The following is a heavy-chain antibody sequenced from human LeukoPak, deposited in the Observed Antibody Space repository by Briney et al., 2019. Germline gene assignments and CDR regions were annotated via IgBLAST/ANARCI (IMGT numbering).Heavy chain of an antibody. J-gene: IGHJ6*02. CDR2: IYYSGST. CDR1: GGSISSYY. CDR3: ARAGELWSSSWYGDYYYGMDV. D-gene: IGHD6-13*01. Sequence: SETLSLTCTVSGGSISSYYWSWIRQPPGKGLEWIGYIYYSGSTNYNPSLKSRVTISVDTSKNQFSLKLSSVTAADTAVYYCARAGELWSSSWYGDYYYGMDVWGQGTTVTVPS. V-gene: IGHV4-59*01.